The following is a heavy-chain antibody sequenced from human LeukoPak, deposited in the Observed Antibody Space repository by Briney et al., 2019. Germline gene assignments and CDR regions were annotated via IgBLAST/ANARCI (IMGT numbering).Heavy chain of an antibody. CDR1: GGSISSSNW. V-gene: IGHV4-4*02. Sequence: PSETLSLTCAVSGGSISSSNWWSWVRQPPGKGLEWIGEIYHSGSTNYNPSLKSRVTISVDTSKNQFSLKLSSVTAADTAVYYCATTNSGYSSGWYTRSSLDYWGQGTLVTVSS. J-gene: IGHJ4*02. CDR2: IYHSGST. D-gene: IGHD6-19*01. CDR3: ATTNSGYSSGWYTRSSLDY.